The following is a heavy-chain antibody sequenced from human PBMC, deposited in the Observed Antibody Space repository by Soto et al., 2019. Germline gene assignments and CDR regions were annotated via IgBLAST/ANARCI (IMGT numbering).Heavy chain of an antibody. Sequence: SETLSLTCTVSGGSISSGGYYWSWIRQHPGKGLEWIGYIYYSGSTYYNPSLKSRVTISVDTSKNQFSLKLSSVTAADTAVYYCAREFEGNYYDSSGLFDPWGQGTLGTVS. D-gene: IGHD3-22*01. V-gene: IGHV4-31*03. CDR2: IYYSGST. CDR3: AREFEGNYYDSSGLFDP. J-gene: IGHJ5*02. CDR1: GGSISSGGYY.